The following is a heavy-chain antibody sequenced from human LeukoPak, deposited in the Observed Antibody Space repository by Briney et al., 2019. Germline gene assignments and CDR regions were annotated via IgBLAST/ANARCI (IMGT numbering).Heavy chain of an antibody. CDR1: GFTFSSYG. CDR3: ARSSAQDAFDI. D-gene: IGHD6-13*01. Sequence: GRSLRLSCAASGFTFSSYGMYWVRQAPGKGLEWVALIWYDGSNKYYADSVKGRFTISRDNSKNTVYLQMNSLRAEDTAVYYCARSSAQDAFDIWGQGTLVTVSS. J-gene: IGHJ3*02. CDR2: IWYDGSNK. V-gene: IGHV3-33*01.